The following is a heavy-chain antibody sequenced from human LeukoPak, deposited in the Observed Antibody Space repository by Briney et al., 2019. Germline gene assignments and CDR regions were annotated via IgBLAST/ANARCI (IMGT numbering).Heavy chain of an antibody. CDR3: VRDDGYSPYDY. CDR1: GFIVSTKY. J-gene: IGHJ4*02. V-gene: IGHV3-53*01. Sequence: PGGSLRLSCAASGFIVSTKYMSWVRQAPGKGLEWVSVIYSDGSTSYADSVKGRFTISRDNSKSMLYLQMNSLRAEDTAVYYCVRDDGYSPYDYWGQGTLVTVSS. CDR2: IYSDGST. D-gene: IGHD5-24*01.